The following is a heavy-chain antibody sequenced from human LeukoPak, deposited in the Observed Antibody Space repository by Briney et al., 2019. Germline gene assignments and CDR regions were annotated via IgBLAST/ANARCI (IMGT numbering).Heavy chain of an antibody. V-gene: IGHV4-34*01. CDR1: GGSFSGYY. J-gene: IGHJ6*03. Sequence: SETLSLTCAVYGGSFSGYYWSWIRQPPGEGLEWIGEINHSGSTNYNPSLKSRVTISVDTSKNQFSLKLSSVTAADTAVYYCARVIAARFSKYYYYYYMDVWGKGTTVTVSS. D-gene: IGHD6-6*01. CDR3: ARVIAARFSKYYYYYYMDV. CDR2: INHSGST.